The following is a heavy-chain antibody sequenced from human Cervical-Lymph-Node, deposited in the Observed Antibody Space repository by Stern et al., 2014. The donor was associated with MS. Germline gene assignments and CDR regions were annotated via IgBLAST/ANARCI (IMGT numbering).Heavy chain of an antibody. V-gene: IGHV4-31*03. CDR3: ARGFSEYYFDY. J-gene: IGHJ4*02. Sequence: QVQLVQSGPGLVKPSQPLSLSCTVSGGSISSGRYYWSWLRQHPGKGLEWIGYIYNSGSTYYNPSLKSRVTISVDTSKDQFSLRLTSVTAADTAVYYCARGFSEYYFDYWGQGTLVTVSS. CDR1: GGSISSGRYY. D-gene: IGHD3-3*01. CDR2: IYNSGST.